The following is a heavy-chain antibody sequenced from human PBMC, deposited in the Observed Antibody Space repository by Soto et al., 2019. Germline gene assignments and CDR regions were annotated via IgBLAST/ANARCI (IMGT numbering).Heavy chain of an antibody. CDR2: ISYDGGNK. J-gene: IGHJ6*02. CDR1: GFTFSSYA. D-gene: IGHD2-21*02. Sequence: GGSLRLSCAASGFTFSSYAMHWVRQAPGKGLEWVAVISYDGGNKYYADSVKGRFTISRDNSKNTLYLQMNSLRAEDTAVYYCARDLLVTAIPIPKIYYYYGMDVWGQGTTVTVSS. V-gene: IGHV3-30-3*01. CDR3: ARDLLVTAIPIPKIYYYYGMDV.